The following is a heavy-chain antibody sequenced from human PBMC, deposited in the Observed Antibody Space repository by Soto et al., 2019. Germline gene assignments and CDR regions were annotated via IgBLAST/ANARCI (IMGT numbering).Heavy chain of an antibody. CDR1: GGSSSGHF. CDR2: IYYTGTT. J-gene: IGHJ4*02. Sequence: SETLSLTCTVSGGSSSGHFWAWIRQPPGRGLEWLATIYYTGTTYYNPSLKSRLTISMDTSKDQFSLDLTSMTAADTALYFCARRVYSGSGRDYFDRWGQGSLVTVSS. D-gene: IGHD1-26*01. V-gene: IGHV4-39*01. CDR3: ARRVYSGSGRDYFDR.